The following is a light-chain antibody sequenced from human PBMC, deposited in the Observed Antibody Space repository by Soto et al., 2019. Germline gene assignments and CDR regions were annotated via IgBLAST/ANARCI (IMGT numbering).Light chain of an antibody. J-gene: IGKJ2*01. CDR2: GAS. Sequence: VVLTQSPGALSLSPGERATLSCRASQSVRSNYLAWYQQQPGQAPRLLIFGASTRATGIPDRFSGSGSGTDFTLTISRLEPEHSAVYICHQYGYGADTFGQGTRLEIK. CDR1: QSVRSNY. CDR3: HQYGYGADT. V-gene: IGKV3-20*01.